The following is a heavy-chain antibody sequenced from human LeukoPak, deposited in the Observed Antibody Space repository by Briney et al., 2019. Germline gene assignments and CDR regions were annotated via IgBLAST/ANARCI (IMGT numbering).Heavy chain of an antibody. CDR1: GYTFTAYY. V-gene: IGHV1-2*02. Sequence: GASVTVSCKSSGYTFTAYYMHWVRQAPGQGLEWMGWMNPNSGGTNYAQKFQGRVTMTRDTSISTAYMELSKLRSDDTAVYYCAREFEAYDYVWGSYQRNFDYWGQGTLVTVSS. J-gene: IGHJ4*02. D-gene: IGHD3-16*02. CDR3: AREFEAYDYVWGSYQRNFDY. CDR2: MNPNSGGT.